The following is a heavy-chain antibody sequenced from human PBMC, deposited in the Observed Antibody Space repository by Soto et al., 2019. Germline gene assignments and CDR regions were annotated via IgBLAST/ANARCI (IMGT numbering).Heavy chain of an antibody. D-gene: IGHD3-16*01. Sequence: GGSLRLSCAVSGFTFSSFGMNWVRQTPGKGLVWVSRINSDDTSSSYAASVKGRFTISRDNAKNTLYLQMNSLRAEDTAVYYCARGCRWGGHYCFDYCGQGTLVTVSS. CDR2: INSDDTSS. CDR3: ARGCRWGGHYCFDY. J-gene: IGHJ4*02. V-gene: IGHV3-74*01. CDR1: GFTFSSFG.